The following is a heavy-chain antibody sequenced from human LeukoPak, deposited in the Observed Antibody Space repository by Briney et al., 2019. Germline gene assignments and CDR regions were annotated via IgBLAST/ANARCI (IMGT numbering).Heavy chain of an antibody. CDR1: GFTFSNYA. D-gene: IGHD1-26*01. V-gene: IGHV3-23*01. J-gene: IGHJ4*02. Sequence: GGSLRLSCAASGFTFSNYAMSWVRQAPGKGLEWVSAISGSGDSTYYADSVKGRFTISRDNSKNTLYLQMNSLSAEDTAMYYCARSMSGSRELWGQGTLVTVSP. CDR2: ISGSGDST. CDR3: ARSMSGSREL.